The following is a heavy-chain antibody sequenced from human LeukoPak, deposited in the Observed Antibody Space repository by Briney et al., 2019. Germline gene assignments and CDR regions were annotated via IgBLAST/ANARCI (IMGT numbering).Heavy chain of an antibody. V-gene: IGHV3-21*01. D-gene: IGHD6-13*01. J-gene: IGHJ4*02. CDR3: ARGLGSSWYSPDY. CDR2: ITGSSSYI. CDR1: GFTFSSYS. Sequence: GGSLRLSCAASGFTFSSYSMNWVRQAPGKGLEWVSSITGSSSYIYYADLVKGRFTISRDNAKNSLYLQINSLRAEETAVYYCARGLGSSWYSPDYWGQGTLVTVSS.